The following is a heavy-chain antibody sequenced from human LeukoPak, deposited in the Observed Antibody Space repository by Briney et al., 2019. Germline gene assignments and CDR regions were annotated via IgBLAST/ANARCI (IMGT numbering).Heavy chain of an antibody. CDR1: GFTFSGYW. CDR2: IKQDGYEK. J-gene: IGHJ4*02. V-gene: IGHV3-7*01. CDR3: ARDKIVGPTTLDY. D-gene: IGHD1-26*01. Sequence: GGSLRLSCAASGFTFSGYWMSWVRQTPEKGLEWVANIKQDGYEKYYVDSVKGRFTISRDNAKNSLYLQMNSLRADDTAVYYCARDKIVGPTTLDYWGQGTLVTVSS.